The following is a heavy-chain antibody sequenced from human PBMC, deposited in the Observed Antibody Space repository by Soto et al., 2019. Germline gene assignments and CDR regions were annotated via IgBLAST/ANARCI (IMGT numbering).Heavy chain of an antibody. CDR2: INNDGSST. J-gene: IGHJ4*02. Sequence: EVQLVESGGGLVQPGGSLRLSCAASGFTFSSYWMHWVRQAPGKGLVWVSRINNDGSSTSYADSVKGRFTISRDNDQNTLYLQMNSLRAEDTAVYYCARDVQLQSFDSWGQGTLVTVSS. CDR3: ARDVQLQSFDS. D-gene: IGHD5-18*01. CDR1: GFTFSSYW. V-gene: IGHV3-74*01.